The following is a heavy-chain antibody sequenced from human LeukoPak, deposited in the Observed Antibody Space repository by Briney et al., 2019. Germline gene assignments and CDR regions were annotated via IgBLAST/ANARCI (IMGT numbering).Heavy chain of an antibody. CDR1: GFTFSSYA. D-gene: IGHD6-6*01. CDR2: ISYDGSNK. V-gene: IGHV3-30*04. J-gene: IGHJ4*02. Sequence: PGGSLRLSCAASGFTFSSYAMHWVRQAPGKGLEWVAVISYDGSNKHYADSVKGRFTISRDNSNNTLYLQMYGLRAEDTAVYYCARGTGIARPDYWGQGTLVTVSS. CDR3: ARGTGIARPDY.